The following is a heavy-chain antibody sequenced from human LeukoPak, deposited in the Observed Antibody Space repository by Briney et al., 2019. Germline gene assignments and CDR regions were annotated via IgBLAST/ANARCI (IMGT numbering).Heavy chain of an antibody. J-gene: IGHJ4*02. CDR1: GVSITSSGYY. V-gene: IGHV4-39*07. CDR2: LYYSGSP. CDR3: ARGRRLPVAGNPFAS. D-gene: IGHD6-19*01. Sequence: PSETLSHTCSVSGVSITSSGYYWGWLRQPPEKGLEWSASLYYSGSPYYNPSGKSQITMSVDTNKNQVSLNLTSVTAADTALYYCARGRRLPVAGNPFASWGQGILVSVSS.